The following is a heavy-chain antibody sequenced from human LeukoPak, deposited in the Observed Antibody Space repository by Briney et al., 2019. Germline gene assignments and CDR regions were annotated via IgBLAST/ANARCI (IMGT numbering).Heavy chain of an antibody. V-gene: IGHV3-74*01. D-gene: IGHD4-23*01. CDR1: GFTFSSYW. CDR3: TRGRPHGNDY. CDR2: IASDGSST. J-gene: IGHJ4*02. Sequence: GGSLRLSCAASGFTFSSYWMNWVRQAPGKGLVWVSRIASDGSSTTYADSVKGRFSISRDDAKNTLYLQMNSLRVEDTAVYYCTRGRPHGNDYWGQGTLVTVSS.